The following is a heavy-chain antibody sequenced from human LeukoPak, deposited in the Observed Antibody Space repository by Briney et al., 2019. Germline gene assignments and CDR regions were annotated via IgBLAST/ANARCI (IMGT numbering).Heavy chain of an antibody. D-gene: IGHD2-15*01. CDR2: ISAYNGNT. CDR1: GYTFTSYG. J-gene: IGHJ5*02. Sequence: ASVKVSCEASGYTFTSYGISWVRQAPGQGLEWMGWISAYNGNTDYAQSLQGRVTMTIDTSTSTVYMELRSLRSDDTAVYYCARTPLEIGNWFDPWGQGTLVTVSS. CDR3: ARTPLEIGNWFDP. V-gene: IGHV1-18*01.